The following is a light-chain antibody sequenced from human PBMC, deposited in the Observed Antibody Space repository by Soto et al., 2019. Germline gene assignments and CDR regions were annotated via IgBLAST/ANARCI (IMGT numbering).Light chain of an antibody. CDR2: EVS. V-gene: IGLV2-8*01. Sequence: QSVLTQPPSASGSPGQSVTISCTGTSSDVGGYSYVSWYQQHPGKAPKLMIYEVSKRPSGVPDRFSGSKSGNTASLTVSGLQAEDEADYYCGSYARDTALVFGTGTKVTVL. J-gene: IGLJ1*01. CDR3: GSYARDTALV. CDR1: SSDVGGYSY.